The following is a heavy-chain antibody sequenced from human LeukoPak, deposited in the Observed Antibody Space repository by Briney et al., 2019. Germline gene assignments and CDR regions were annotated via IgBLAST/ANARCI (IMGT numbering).Heavy chain of an antibody. D-gene: IGHD3-10*01. V-gene: IGHV3-30*04. CDR2: ISYDGSNK. Sequence: GGSLRLSCAASGFTFSSYAMHWVRQAPGKGLEWVAVISYDGSNKYYADSVKGRFTISRDNSKNTLYLQMNSLRAEDTAVYYCARDRGVGPYYFDYWGQGTLVTVSS. CDR3: ARDRGVGPYYFDY. J-gene: IGHJ4*02. CDR1: GFTFSSYA.